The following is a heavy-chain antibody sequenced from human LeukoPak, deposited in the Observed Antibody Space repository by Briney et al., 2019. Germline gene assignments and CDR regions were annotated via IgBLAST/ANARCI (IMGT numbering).Heavy chain of an antibody. CDR1: GFTFSDYW. CDR2: IKGDGIST. D-gene: IGHD2-8*02. Sequence: GGSLRLSCEASGFTFSDYWIHWVRQAPGKGLVWVSRIKGDGISTNYADSVKGRFTISRDNSKNTLYLQMNSLRPEDTAVYYCANRWGTQALGNNIDIWGQGTLVTVSS. J-gene: IGHJ3*02. CDR3: ANRWGTQALGNNIDI. V-gene: IGHV3-74*01.